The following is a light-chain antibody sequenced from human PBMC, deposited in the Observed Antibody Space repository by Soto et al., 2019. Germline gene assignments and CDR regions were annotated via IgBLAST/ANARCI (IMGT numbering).Light chain of an antibody. CDR1: QSISSW. V-gene: IGKV1-5*03. CDR3: QHIRT. Sequence: DIQMTTSPSTLSASVGDRVTITCRASQSISSWLAWYQQKPGKAPKLLIYKASSLESGVPSRFSGSGSATEFTLTISSLQPDDFATYYCQHIRTFGQGTKLDIK. J-gene: IGKJ1*01. CDR2: KAS.